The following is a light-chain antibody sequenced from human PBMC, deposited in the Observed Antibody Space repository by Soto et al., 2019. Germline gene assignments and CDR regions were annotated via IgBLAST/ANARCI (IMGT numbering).Light chain of an antibody. V-gene: IGKV1-33*01. CDR3: QQYYGLSPIT. CDR2: DAS. J-gene: IGKJ5*01. CDR1: HDISNF. Sequence: DIQMPQSPSSLAASVGDRVTITCQASHDISNFLSWFQQRPGAAPKLLIYDASRLLPGFPSRCRGSGSGTYFSLNINSLQPEDIATYHCQQYYGLSPITFGQGTRLEFK.